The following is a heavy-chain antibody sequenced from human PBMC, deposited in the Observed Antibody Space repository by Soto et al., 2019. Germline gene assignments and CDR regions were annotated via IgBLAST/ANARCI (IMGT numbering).Heavy chain of an antibody. J-gene: IGHJ4*02. Sequence: SLRLSCAASGFTFSSYGMHCVRQAPGKGLEWVAVISYDGSNKYYADSVKGRFTISRDNSKNTLYLQTNSLRAEDTAVYYCAKDWDWRHDYGDNTLTAFDYSGQGTLVTVSS. V-gene: IGHV3-30*18. CDR1: GFTFSSYG. D-gene: IGHD4-17*01. CDR2: ISYDGSNK. CDR3: AKDWDWRHDYGDNTLTAFDY.